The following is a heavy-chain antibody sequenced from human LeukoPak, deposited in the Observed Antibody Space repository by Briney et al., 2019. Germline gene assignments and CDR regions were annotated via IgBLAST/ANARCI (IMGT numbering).Heavy chain of an antibody. CDR1: GFTFSRYG. CDR2: ILFDGSNK. CDR3: ARDGPNYYDFWSGYPEGGYFDY. D-gene: IGHD3-3*01. V-gene: IGHV3-33*01. Sequence: PGGSLRLSCAASGFTFSRYGMHWVRQAPGKGLEWVAVILFDGSNKYYADSVKGRFTISRDNSKNTLYLQMNSLRAEDTAVYYCARDGPNYYDFWSGYPEGGYFDYWGQGTLVTVSS. J-gene: IGHJ4*02.